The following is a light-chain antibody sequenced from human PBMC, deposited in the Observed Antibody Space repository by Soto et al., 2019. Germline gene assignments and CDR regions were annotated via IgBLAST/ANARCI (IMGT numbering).Light chain of an antibody. Sequence: QSVLTQPASVSGSPGQSITISCTGTSNDVGSYNLVSWYQQHPGKAPKLMIYEGSKRPSGVSNRFSGSKSGNTASLTIPGLQAEDEADYFCCSYAGSSSFYVFGTGTKVTAL. CDR2: EGS. CDR3: CSYAGSSSFYV. V-gene: IGLV2-23*01. J-gene: IGLJ1*01. CDR1: SNDVGSYNL.